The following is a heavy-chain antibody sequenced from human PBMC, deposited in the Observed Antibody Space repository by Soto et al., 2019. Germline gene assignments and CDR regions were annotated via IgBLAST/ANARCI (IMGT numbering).Heavy chain of an antibody. Sequence: PGESLKISCKGSGYSFTSYWIGWVRQMPGKGLEWMGIIYPGDSDTRYSPSFQGQVTISADKSISTAYLQWSSLKASDTAMYYCARRADTAMVDYYYGMDVWGQGTTVTVSS. CDR2: IYPGDSDT. D-gene: IGHD5-18*01. V-gene: IGHV5-51*01. CDR3: ARRADTAMVDYYYGMDV. J-gene: IGHJ6*02. CDR1: GYSFTSYW.